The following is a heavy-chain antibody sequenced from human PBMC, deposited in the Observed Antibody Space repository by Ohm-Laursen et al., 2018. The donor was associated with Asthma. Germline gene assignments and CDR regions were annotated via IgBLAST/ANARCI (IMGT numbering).Heavy chain of an antibody. V-gene: IGHV3-21*01. CDR3: ARIGPEWELPGREYALHH. CDR1: GYTFSRYS. D-gene: IGHD1-26*01. J-gene: IGHJ1*01. CDR2: ISPASTFI. Sequence: GSLRLSCAASGYTFSRYSIHWVRQFPGKRLGWVASISPASTFIHYADSVRGRFTTSRDNAKNSVYLQMNSLRAEDTALYYCARIGPEWELPGREYALHHWGQGTQVTVSS.